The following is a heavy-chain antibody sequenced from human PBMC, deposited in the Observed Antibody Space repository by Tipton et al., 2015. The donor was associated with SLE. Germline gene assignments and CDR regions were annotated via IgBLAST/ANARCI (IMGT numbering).Heavy chain of an antibody. V-gene: IGHV3-20*04. CDR3: ARGGWFGELRLDY. CDR2: INWNGGST. J-gene: IGHJ4*02. Sequence: SLRLSCAASGFTFDDYGMSWVRQAPGKGLEWVPGINWNGGSTGYADSVKGRFTLSRDNAKNSLYLQMNTLRAEDTALYYCARGGWFGELRLDYWGQGTLVTVSS. D-gene: IGHD3-10*01. CDR1: GFTFDDYG.